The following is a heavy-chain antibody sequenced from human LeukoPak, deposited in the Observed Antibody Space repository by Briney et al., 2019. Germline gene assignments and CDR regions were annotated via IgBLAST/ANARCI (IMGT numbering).Heavy chain of an antibody. CDR1: GYSFTSYW. CDR2: IYPGDSDT. J-gene: IGHJ6*02. D-gene: IGHD2-2*01. V-gene: IGHV5-51*01. Sequence: GESLKISCKGSGYSFTSYWIGWVRQMPGKGLGWMGIIYPGDSDTRYSPSFQGQVTISADKSISTAYLQWSSLKASDTAMYYCARRKGCSSTSCYGMDVWGQGTTVTVSS. CDR3: ARRKGCSSTSCYGMDV.